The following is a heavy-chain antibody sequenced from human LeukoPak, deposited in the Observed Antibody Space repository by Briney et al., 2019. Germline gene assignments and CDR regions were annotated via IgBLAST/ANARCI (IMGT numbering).Heavy chain of an antibody. CDR1: GGSICSYY. V-gene: IGHV4-59*01. J-gene: IGHJ4*01. CDR2: IHNSGTT. Sequence: SETLSLTCTVSGGSICSYYSSWIRPPPGKGQEWIGYIHNSGTTEYNPSLKSRVTMSVDTCKNECFLNLSSVNAADTAVYYCARVLGSGYSEYWGQGTLVTVSS. CDR3: ARVLGSGYSEY. D-gene: IGHD3-22*01.